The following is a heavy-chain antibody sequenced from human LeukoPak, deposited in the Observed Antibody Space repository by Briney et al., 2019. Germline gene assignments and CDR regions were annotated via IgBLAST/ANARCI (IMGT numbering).Heavy chain of an antibody. V-gene: IGHV3-21*01. CDR1: GFTFSSYS. D-gene: IGHD4-17*01. CDR2: ISSSSSYI. CDR3: ARGHDYGDSLAL. Sequence: GGSLRLSCAASGFTFSSYSMNWVRQAPGKGLEWVSSISSSSSYIYYADSVKGRFTISRDNAKNSLYLQMNSLRAEDTAVYYCARGHDYGDSLALWGQGTLVTVSS. J-gene: IGHJ4*02.